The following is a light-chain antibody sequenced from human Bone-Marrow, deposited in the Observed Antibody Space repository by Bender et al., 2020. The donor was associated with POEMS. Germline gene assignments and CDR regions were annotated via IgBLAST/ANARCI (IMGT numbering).Light chain of an antibody. CDR1: SGAFANYHL. J-gene: IGLJ3*02. CDR2: EGT. V-gene: IGLV2-23*01. CDR3: CAYGGSKV. Sequence: QSALTQPASVSGSPGQSIAISCTGTSGAFANYHLVSWYQQHPGKVPKLIIYEGTKRPSAVSLRGSDSKYGDTASLTIPDVQAEDEGYYYCCAYGGSKVFGGGTKLTVL.